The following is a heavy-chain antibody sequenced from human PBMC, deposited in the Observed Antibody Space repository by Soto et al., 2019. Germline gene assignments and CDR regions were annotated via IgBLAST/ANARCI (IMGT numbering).Heavy chain of an antibody. CDR3: AGGIAVGDETDKNYFDY. V-gene: IGHV4-34*01. CDR1: GGSFSGYY. D-gene: IGHD2-15*01. Sequence: SETLSLNCSVYGGSFSGYYWTWIRQPPGKGLEWIGQINQSGSTNYNPSLKSRVAVSVDTSKNQFSLKLRSVTAADAAVYFCAGGIAVGDETDKNYFDYWCYGTRVTVSA. J-gene: IGHJ4*01. CDR2: INQSGST.